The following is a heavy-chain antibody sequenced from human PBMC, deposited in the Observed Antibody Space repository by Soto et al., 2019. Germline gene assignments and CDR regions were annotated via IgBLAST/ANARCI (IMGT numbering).Heavy chain of an antibody. CDR1: GFTFDDHA. V-gene: IGHV3-9*01. J-gene: IGHJ6*01. D-gene: IGHD3-3*01. CDR3: AKDEEGVWSVAKGSSYAYYGMDV. Sequence: EVQLVESGGGMVQPGRSLRLSSVASGFTFDDHAMHWVRRGPGRGLEWVSGISWNRETTGYADSVRGRFTISRDNAKNALYLQMNSLRVEDTAFYYCAKDEEGVWSVAKGSSYAYYGMDVWGKGTTVIV. CDR2: ISWNRETT.